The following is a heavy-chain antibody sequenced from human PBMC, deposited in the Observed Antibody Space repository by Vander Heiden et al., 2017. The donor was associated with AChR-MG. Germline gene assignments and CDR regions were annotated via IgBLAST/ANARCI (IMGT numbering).Heavy chain of an antibody. V-gene: IGHV3-49*04. J-gene: IGHJ3*02. CDR3: TRNGVPGFSEDAFDI. Sequence: EVQLVESGGGLVQPGRSLRLSCTASGFTFGDYAMSWVRQAPGKGLEWVGFIRSKAYGGTTEYAASVKGRFTISRDDSKSIAYLQMNSLKTEDTAVYYCTRNGVPGFSEDAFDIWGQGTMVTVSS. CDR1: GFTFGDYA. CDR2: IRSKAYGGTT. D-gene: IGHD2-8*01.